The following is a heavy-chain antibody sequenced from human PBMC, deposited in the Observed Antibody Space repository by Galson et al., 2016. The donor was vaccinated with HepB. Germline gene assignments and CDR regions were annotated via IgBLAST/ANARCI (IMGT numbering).Heavy chain of an antibody. CDR2: ISSTGSSI. V-gene: IGHV3-48*02. CDR1: GFDFRRYA. CDR3: ARGPRWLQLGYYFDY. J-gene: IGHJ4*02. Sequence: SLRLSCAASGFDFRRYAMNWVRQAPGKGLRWLSYISSTGSSIYYADSVKGRLTVPRDNGRSSLFLQLDDLRDEDTAIYYCARGPRWLQLGYYFDYWGQGVLVTVSS. D-gene: IGHD5-24*01.